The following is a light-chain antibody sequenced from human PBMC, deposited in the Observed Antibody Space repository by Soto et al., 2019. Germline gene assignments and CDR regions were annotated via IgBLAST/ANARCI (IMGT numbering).Light chain of an antibody. J-gene: IGKJ4*01. CDR1: QDIANY. V-gene: IGKV1-8*01. CDR2: PAS. Sequence: AIRMTQSPSSLSASTGDRVTITCRASQDIANYLVWYQQKPGRAPKVLIYPASTLPTGVPSRFSGSGFGTDFTLTISSLQSDDLATYYCQQIYSYPLTFGGGTKVEIK. CDR3: QQIYSYPLT.